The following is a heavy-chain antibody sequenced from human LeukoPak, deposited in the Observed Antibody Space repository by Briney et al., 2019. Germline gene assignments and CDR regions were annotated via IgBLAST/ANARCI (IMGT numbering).Heavy chain of an antibody. V-gene: IGHV1-46*01. J-gene: IGHJ6*03. D-gene: IGHD6-13*01. CDR2: INPSGGST. Sequence: GASVKVSCKASGYTFTGYYMHWVRQAPGQGLEWMGIINPSGGSTSYAQKFQGRVTITRNTSISTAYMELSSLRSEDTAVYYCAAGYSSSWSGGGNHMDVWGKGTTVTVSS. CDR3: AAGYSSSWSGGGNHMDV. CDR1: GYTFTGYY.